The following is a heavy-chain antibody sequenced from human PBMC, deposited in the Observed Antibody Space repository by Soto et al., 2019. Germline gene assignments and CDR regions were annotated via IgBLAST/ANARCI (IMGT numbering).Heavy chain of an antibody. CDR2: IIPIFGTA. CDR3: ARDYAVYIVGAIDHDAFDI. Sequence: SVNVSCKASGGTFSSYAISWVRQAPGQGLEWMGGIIPIFGTANYAQKFQGRVTITADESTSTAYMELSSLRSEDTAVYYCARDYAVYIVGAIDHDAFDIWGQGTMVTVSS. CDR1: GGTFSSYA. D-gene: IGHD1-26*01. V-gene: IGHV1-69*13. J-gene: IGHJ3*02.